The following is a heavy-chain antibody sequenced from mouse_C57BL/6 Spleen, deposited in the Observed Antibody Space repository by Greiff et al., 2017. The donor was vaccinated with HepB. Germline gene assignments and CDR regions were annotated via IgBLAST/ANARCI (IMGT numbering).Heavy chain of an antibody. Sequence: EVMLVESGGGLVKPGGSLKLSCAASGFTFSSYAMSWVRQTPEKRLEWVATISDGGSYTYYPDNVKGRFTIYRDNAKNNLYLQMSHLKSEDTAMYYCARAHYYGSSYPYYAMDYWGQGTSVTVSS. CDR1: GFTFSSYA. J-gene: IGHJ4*01. D-gene: IGHD1-1*01. V-gene: IGHV5-4*03. CDR2: ISDGGSYT. CDR3: ARAHYYGSSYPYYAMDY.